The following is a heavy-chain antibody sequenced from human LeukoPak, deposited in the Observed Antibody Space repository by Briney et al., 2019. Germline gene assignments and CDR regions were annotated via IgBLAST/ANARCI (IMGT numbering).Heavy chain of an antibody. D-gene: IGHD4-17*01. Sequence: ASVKVSCKASGYTFTGYYMHWVRQAPGQGLEWMGWINPNSGGTNYAQKFQGWVTMTRDTSISTAYMELSRLRSDDTAVYYCARDRDYGYYYYGMDVWGQGTTVTVSS. J-gene: IGHJ6*02. V-gene: IGHV1-2*04. CDR2: INPNSGGT. CDR1: GYTFTGYY. CDR3: ARDRDYGYYYYGMDV.